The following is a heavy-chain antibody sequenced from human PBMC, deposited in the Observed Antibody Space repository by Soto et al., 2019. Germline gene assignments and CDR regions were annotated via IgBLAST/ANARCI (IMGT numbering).Heavy chain of an antibody. J-gene: IGHJ4*02. CDR1: GFTFSSYS. Sequence: EVQLVESGGGLVKPGGSLRLSCAASGFTFSSYSMNWVRQAPGKGLEWVSSISSSSSYIYYADSVKGRFTISRDNAKNSLYLQMNRLRAEDTDVYYCARDSITGVRGVNDYWGQGTLVTVSS. D-gene: IGHD3-10*01. CDR3: ARDSITGVRGVNDY. V-gene: IGHV3-21*01. CDR2: ISSSSSYI.